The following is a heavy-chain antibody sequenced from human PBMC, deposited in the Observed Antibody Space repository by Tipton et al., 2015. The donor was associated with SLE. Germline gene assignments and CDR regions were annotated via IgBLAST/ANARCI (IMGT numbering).Heavy chain of an antibody. J-gene: IGHJ4*02. CDR3: AKDDLRSSITIFGVVITPH. CDR2: IRYDGSNK. CDR1: GFTFSSYG. Sequence: SLRLSCAASGFTFSSYGMHWVRQAPGKGLEWVAFIRYDGSNKYYADSVKGRFTISRDNSKNTLYLQMNSLRAEDTAVYYCAKDDLRSSITIFGVVITPHWGQGTLVPVSS. D-gene: IGHD3-3*01. V-gene: IGHV3-30*02.